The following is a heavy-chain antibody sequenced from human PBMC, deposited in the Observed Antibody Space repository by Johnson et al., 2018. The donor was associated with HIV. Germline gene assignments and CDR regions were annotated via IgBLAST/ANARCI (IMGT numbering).Heavy chain of an antibody. CDR1: GFTFSSYG. CDR3: AKVRVAAMIVVVSGRDSFDI. D-gene: IGHD3-22*01. J-gene: IGHJ3*02. V-gene: IGHV3-30*02. CDR2: IRYDGSNK. Sequence: QVQLVESGGGVVQPGGSLRLSCAASGFTFSSYGMHWVRQAPGKGLEWVAFIRYDGSNKYYADSVKGRFSSSRDNSKNTLYLQLNSLRTEDTAVYYCAKVRVAAMIVVVSGRDSFDIWGQGTMVTVSS.